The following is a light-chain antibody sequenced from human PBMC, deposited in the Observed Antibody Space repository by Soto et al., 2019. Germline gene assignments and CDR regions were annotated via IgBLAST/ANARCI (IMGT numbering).Light chain of an antibody. CDR1: GRDIGAYDY. V-gene: IGLV2-14*01. Sequence: QSVLTQPASVSGSPGQSITISCTGSGRDIGAYDYVSWYQQHPSKAPKLIIYGVKNRPSGVSNRFSASKSAFTASLTISGLQTEDEADYYCSSYTTSYFYVFGPGTKLTVL. J-gene: IGLJ1*01. CDR3: SSYTTSYFYV. CDR2: GVK.